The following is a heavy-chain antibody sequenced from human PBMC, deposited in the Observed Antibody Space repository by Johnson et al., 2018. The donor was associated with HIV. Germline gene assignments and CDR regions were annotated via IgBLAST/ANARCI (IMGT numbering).Heavy chain of an antibody. CDR1: GFMFDDYA. CDR3: AKVYSSSVPAPGI. Sequence: VQLVESGGGVERPGESLRLSCVGSGFMFDDYAMSWVRQVPGKGLEWVSGIDWTGANAGYAASVKGRFTIFRDNAKNTLYLQMNSLRAEDTAVYYCAKVYSSSVPAPGIWGQGTMVTVSS. J-gene: IGHJ3*02. CDR2: IDWTGANA. V-gene: IGHV3-20*04. D-gene: IGHD6-6*01.